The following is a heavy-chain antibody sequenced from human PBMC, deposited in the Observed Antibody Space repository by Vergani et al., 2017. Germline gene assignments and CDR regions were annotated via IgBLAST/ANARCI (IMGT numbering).Heavy chain of an antibody. V-gene: IGHV4-30-4*01. CDR1: GGSISSGDYY. CDR2: IYYSGST. CDR3: AGGSIIDGGNSLDAFDI. D-gene: IGHD4-23*01. J-gene: IGHJ3*02. Sequence: QVQLQESGPGLVKPSQTLSLPCTVSGGSISSGDYYWSWIRQPPGKGLEWIGYIYYSGSTYYNPSLKSRVTISVDTSKNQFSLKLSSMTAADTAVYYCAGGSIIDGGNSLDAFDIWGQGTMVTVSS.